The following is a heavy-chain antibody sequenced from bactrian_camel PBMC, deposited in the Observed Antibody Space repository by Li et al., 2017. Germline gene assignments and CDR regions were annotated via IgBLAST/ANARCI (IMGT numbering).Heavy chain of an antibody. Sequence: VQLVESGGGSEQAGGSLRLSCSASGDNWSNYVMGWFRQAPGKEREGVAAIYSTGGINHYADSVKGRFTLSQDNAENTLYLQMNNLKPEDTAMYSCAYDPRCISPTGGAWYYDTWGQGTQVTVS. V-gene: IGHV3S59*01. CDR2: IYSTGGIN. J-gene: IGHJ4*01. CDR3: AYDPRCISPTGGAWYYDT. D-gene: IGHD1*01. CDR1: GDNWSNYV.